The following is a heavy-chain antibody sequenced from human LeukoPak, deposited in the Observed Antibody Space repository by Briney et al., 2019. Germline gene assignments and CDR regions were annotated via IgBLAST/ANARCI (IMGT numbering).Heavy chain of an antibody. CDR2: IYPGDSDT. D-gene: IGHD2-15*01. Sequence: GESLKISCKGSGYSFTSYWIGWVRQMPGKGLEWMGIIYPGDSDTRYSPSFQGQVTISADKSISTAYLQWSSLKASDTAMYYRARHFYCSGGSCYPFSPWGQGTLVTVSS. J-gene: IGHJ5*02. V-gene: IGHV5-51*01. CDR1: GYSFTSYW. CDR3: ARHFYCSGGSCYPFSP.